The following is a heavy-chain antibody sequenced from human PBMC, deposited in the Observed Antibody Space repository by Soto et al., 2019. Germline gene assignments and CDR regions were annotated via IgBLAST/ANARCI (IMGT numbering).Heavy chain of an antibody. Sequence: EVQLLESGGGLVQPGGSLRLSCAASRFTVSSYAMSWVRQAPGKGLEWVSAISGSGSTYSADSVKGRFTISRDSSKNTVYLEMNSLRAEDTAVYYCAKALRFTFTTGYYMDVWGRGTTVTVSS. CDR1: RFTVSSYA. D-gene: IGHD3-16*01. CDR3: AKALRFTFTTGYYMDV. J-gene: IGHJ6*03. CDR2: ISGSGST. V-gene: IGHV3-23*01.